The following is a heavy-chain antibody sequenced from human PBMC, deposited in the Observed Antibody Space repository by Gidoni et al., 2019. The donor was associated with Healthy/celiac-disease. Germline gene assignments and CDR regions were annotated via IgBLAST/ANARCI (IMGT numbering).Heavy chain of an antibody. J-gene: IGHJ3*02. V-gene: IGHV4-59*01. Sequence: QVQLQESGPGLVKPSETLSLTCTVSGGSISSYYWSWIRQPPGKGLEWIVYIYYSGSTNYNPSLKSRVTISVDTSKNQFSLKLSSVTAADTAVYYCARGQAVGAIDAFDIWGQGTMVTVSS. CDR1: GGSISSYY. D-gene: IGHD1-26*01. CDR3: ARGQAVGAIDAFDI. CDR2: IYYSGST.